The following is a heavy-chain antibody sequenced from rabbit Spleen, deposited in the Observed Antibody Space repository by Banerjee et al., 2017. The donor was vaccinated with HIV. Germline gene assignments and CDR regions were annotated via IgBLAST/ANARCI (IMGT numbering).Heavy chain of an antibody. Sequence: QEQLVESGGGLVQPEGSLTLTCTASGFSFSSSYYICWVRQAPGKGLEWIACVYGNNGNSIYYASWATGRFTISKTSSTTVTLQMTSVTAADTATYFCARGDRDYYWGLKLWGPGTLVTVS. CDR2: VYGNNGNSI. CDR1: GFSFSSSYY. CDR3: ARGDRDYYWGLKL. V-gene: IGHV1S45*01. D-gene: IGHD1-1*01. J-gene: IGHJ4*01.